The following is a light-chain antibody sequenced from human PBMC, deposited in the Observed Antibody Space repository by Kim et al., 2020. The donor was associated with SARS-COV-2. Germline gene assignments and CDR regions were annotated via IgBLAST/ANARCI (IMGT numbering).Light chain of an antibody. CDR3: HQSSTLPYT. V-gene: IGKV6D-21*02. J-gene: IGKJ2*01. CDR1: QNIGSS. Sequence: VMPGEKATIPDRASQNIGSSLHWYQQKRDQSPRLLIKFASRSMSGVPSRFSGSGSGTDFTLTINSLETEDVAVYYCHQSSTLPYTFGQGTKLEI. CDR2: FAS.